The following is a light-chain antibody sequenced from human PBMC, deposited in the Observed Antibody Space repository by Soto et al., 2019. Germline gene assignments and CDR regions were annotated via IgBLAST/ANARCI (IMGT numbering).Light chain of an antibody. Sequence: QSALTQPRSVSGSPGQSVTISCTGTSSDIGGYIYVSWYQQHPGKAPKLMICDVSPRPSGVPDRFSGSKSGNTASLTISGLQAEDEADYYCCSYAGSYTLLFGGGTKLTVL. V-gene: IGLV2-11*01. CDR3: CSYAGSYTLL. CDR1: SSDIGGYIY. J-gene: IGLJ2*01. CDR2: DVS.